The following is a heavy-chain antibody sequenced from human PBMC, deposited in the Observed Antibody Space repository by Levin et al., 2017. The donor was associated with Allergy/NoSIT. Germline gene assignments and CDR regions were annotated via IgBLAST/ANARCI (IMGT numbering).Heavy chain of an antibody. V-gene: IGHV3-53*01. CDR1: GFTVSSNY. CDR2: IYSGGST. Sequence: GESLKISCAASGFTVSSNYMSWVRQAPGKGLEWVSVIYSGGSTYYADSVKGRFTISRDNSKNTLYLQMNSLRAEDTAVYYCARERLVNLGELGDAFDIWGQGTMVTVSS. J-gene: IGHJ3*02. D-gene: IGHD3-16*01. CDR3: ARERLVNLGELGDAFDI.